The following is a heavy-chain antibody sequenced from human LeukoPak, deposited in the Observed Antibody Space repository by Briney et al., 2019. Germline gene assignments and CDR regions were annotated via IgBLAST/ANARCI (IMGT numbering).Heavy chain of an antibody. D-gene: IGHD1-14*01. CDR1: GFTFSSYW. CDR2: ISHDGSNK. V-gene: IGHV3-30*03. Sequence: GGSLRLSCVASGFTFSSYWMHWVRQAPGKGLEWVAVISHDGSNKYYADSVKGRFTISRDNSKNTLYLQMNSLRAEDTAVYYCATDSAIDYWGQGTLVTVSS. J-gene: IGHJ4*02. CDR3: ATDSAIDY.